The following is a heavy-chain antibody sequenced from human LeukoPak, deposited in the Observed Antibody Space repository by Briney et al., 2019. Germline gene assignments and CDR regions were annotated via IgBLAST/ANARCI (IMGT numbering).Heavy chain of an antibody. Sequence: GRSLRLSCAASGFTFDDYAMHWVRHAPGKGLEWVSGISWNSGSIGYADSVKGRFTISRGNAKNSLYLQMNSLRAEDTALYYCAKDSAQYYYDSSGYNGWGQGTLVTVSS. CDR3: AKDSAQYYYDSSGYNG. CDR1: GFTFDDYA. CDR2: ISWNSGSI. D-gene: IGHD3-22*01. J-gene: IGHJ4*02. V-gene: IGHV3-9*01.